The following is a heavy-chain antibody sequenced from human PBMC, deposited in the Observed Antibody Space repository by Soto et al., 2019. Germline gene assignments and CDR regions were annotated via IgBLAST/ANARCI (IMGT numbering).Heavy chain of an antibody. V-gene: IGHV4-39*01. CDR1: GGSITSGSYF. D-gene: IGHD2-2*01. Sequence: SETLSLTCTVSGGSITSGSYFWDWIRQPPGRGLEWIGTIHNSGTTYYNPSLKSRVTISVDTSNNQFSLRLSSVAAADTAVFYCARRESSPASLDYWGQGILVTVSS. CDR2: IHNSGTT. CDR3: ARRESSPASLDY. J-gene: IGHJ4*02.